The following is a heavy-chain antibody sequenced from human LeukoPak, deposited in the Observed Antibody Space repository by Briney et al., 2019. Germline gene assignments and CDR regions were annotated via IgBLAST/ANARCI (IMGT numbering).Heavy chain of an antibody. D-gene: IGHD2-15*01. CDR1: GFTFSSYW. Sequence: GGSLRLSCAASGFTFSSYWMNWVRQASGKGLVWVSRINSDGSSTSYADSVKGRFTISRDNAKNTLYLQINSLRAEDTAVYYCARGLIGSASWFDPWGQGTRVTVSS. V-gene: IGHV3-74*01. CDR3: ARGLIGSASWFDP. J-gene: IGHJ5*02. CDR2: INSDGSST.